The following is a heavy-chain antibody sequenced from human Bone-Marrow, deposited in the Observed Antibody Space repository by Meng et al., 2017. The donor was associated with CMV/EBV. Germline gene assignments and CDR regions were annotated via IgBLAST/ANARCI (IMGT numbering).Heavy chain of an antibody. CDR1: GYTFTGYY. D-gene: IGHD4-11*01. CDR3: ARDVAYSNNAFDI. Sequence: ASVKVSCKASGYTFTGYYMHWVRQAPGQGLEWMGWINPNSGGTNYAQKFQGRVTMTRDTSISTAYMELSRLRSDDTAVYYCARDVAYSNNAFDIWGQRTMVTVSS. CDR2: INPNSGGT. J-gene: IGHJ3*02. V-gene: IGHV1-2*02.